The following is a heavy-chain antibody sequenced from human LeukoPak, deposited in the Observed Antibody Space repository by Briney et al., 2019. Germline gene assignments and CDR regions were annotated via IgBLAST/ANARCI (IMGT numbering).Heavy chain of an antibody. CDR2: ITTAGVT. CDR3: ASLLRGY. J-gene: IGHJ4*02. CDR1: GFTFRSFD. Sequence: GGSLRLSCAASGFTFRSFDMHWVRHVTGKGLEWVSAITTAGVTNYAGSVRGRFTISRDNAKNSLYLQVNSLRAGDAAVYYCASLLRGYWGQGILVTVPS. V-gene: IGHV3-13*01.